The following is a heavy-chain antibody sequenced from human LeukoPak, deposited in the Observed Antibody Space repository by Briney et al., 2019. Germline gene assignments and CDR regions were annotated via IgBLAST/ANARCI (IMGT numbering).Heavy chain of an antibody. CDR1: GGSISSYY. J-gene: IGHJ4*02. CDR3: ARGVEYSSSSGLGY. V-gene: IGHV4-59*01. CDR2: IYYSGST. Sequence: SETLSLTCTVSGGSISSYYWSWIREPPGKGLEWIGYIYYSGSTNYNPSLKSRVTISVDTSKNQFSLKLSSVTAADTAVCNCARGVEYSSSSGLGYWGQGTLVTVSS. D-gene: IGHD6-6*01.